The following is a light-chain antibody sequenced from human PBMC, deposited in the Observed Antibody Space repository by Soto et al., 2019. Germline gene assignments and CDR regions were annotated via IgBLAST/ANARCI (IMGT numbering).Light chain of an antibody. Sequence: QSALTQPRSVSGSPGQSVTISCTGTSSDVGGYNYVSWYQQHPGKAPKLMIHDVSKRPSGVPDRFSGSKSGNTASLTISGLQAEDEADYHRCSYSGSHPYVFGTGTKLTVL. V-gene: IGLV2-11*01. CDR2: DVS. CDR3: CSYSGSHPYV. CDR1: SSDVGGYNY. J-gene: IGLJ1*01.